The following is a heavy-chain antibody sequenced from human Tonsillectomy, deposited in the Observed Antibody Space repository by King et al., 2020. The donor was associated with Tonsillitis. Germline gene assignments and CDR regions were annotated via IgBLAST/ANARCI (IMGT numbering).Heavy chain of an antibody. CDR3: SKXXXQXXX. J-gene: IGHJ1*01. Sequence: VQLVESGGDLVQPGGSXRLSCAAXGFTFSTYXMNWVRQAPGKXLEWVSAISSSGSSTYYXDSVXGRXPIXXDNSMXTLXLQMNNLRLEDTAVFYCSKXXXQXXXXGXXTXVXVSX. CDR1: GFTFSTYX. V-gene: IGHV3-23*04. CDR2: ISSSGSST.